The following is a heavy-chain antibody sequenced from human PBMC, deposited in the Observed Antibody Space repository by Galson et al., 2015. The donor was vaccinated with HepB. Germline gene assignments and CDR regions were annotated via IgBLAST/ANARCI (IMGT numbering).Heavy chain of an antibody. CDR3: ARGGYCTNGVCPHGDFFDY. J-gene: IGHJ4*02. D-gene: IGHD2-8*01. CDR2: INAGNGNT. Sequence: VKVSCKASGYTFTSYAMHWVRQAPGQRLEWMGWINAGNGNTKYSQKFQGRVTITRDTSASTAYMELSSLRSEDTAVYYCARGGYCTNGVCPHGDFFDYWGQGTLVTVSS. V-gene: IGHV1-3*01. CDR1: GYTFTSYA.